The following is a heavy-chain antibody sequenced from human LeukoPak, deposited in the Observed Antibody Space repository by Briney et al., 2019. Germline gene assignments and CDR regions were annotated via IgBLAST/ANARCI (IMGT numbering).Heavy chain of an antibody. Sequence: ASVKVSCKASGYTFTGHYMRWVRQAPGQGLEWMGRINPNSGGTNYAQKFQGRVTMTRDTSFSTAYMEVSRLRSDDPAVYYCARDEGYYDSNYYFDYWGQGTLVTVSS. J-gene: IGHJ4*02. V-gene: IGHV1-2*02. D-gene: IGHD3-22*01. CDR3: ARDEGYYDSNYYFDY. CDR1: GYTFTGHY. CDR2: INPNSGGT.